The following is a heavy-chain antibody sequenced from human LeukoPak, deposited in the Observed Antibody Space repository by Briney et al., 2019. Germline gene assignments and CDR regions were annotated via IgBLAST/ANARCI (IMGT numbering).Heavy chain of an antibody. J-gene: IGHJ6*04. Sequence: ASVKVSCKASGGTFSSYAISWVRQAPGQGLEWMGGIIPIFGTANYAQKFQGRVTITADESTSTAYMELSSLRSEDTAVYYCARGDSSGWFSRDYYGMDVWSKGTTVTVSS. V-gene: IGHV1-69*01. CDR1: GGTFSSYA. CDR2: IIPIFGTA. CDR3: ARGDSSGWFSRDYYGMDV. D-gene: IGHD6-19*01.